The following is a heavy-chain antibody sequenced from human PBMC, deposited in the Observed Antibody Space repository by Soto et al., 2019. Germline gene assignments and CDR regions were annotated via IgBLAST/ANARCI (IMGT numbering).Heavy chain of an antibody. CDR1: GFNFNTFA. V-gene: IGHV3-30*09. CDR2: VSHDGTDK. J-gene: IGHJ4*02. D-gene: IGHD6-19*01. CDR3: ARVFGSAWFGGHFDN. Sequence: VQLVESGGGVVQPGRSLRLSCAASGFNFNTFALHWVRQAPGKGLEWVAVVSHDGTDKYYADSVKGRFAISRDNSENRLFLQMDSLRNEDTAVYYCARVFGSAWFGGHFDNWGQGALVTVSS.